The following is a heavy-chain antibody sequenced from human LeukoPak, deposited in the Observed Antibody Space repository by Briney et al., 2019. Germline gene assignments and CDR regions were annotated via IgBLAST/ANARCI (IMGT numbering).Heavy chain of an antibody. Sequence: SETLSLACTVSGGSISSSSYYWGWIRQPPGKGLEWIGSIYYSGSIYYNPSLKSRVTISVDTSKNQFSLKLSSVTAADTAVYYCARDRRRGYCSGGSCYSDYWGQGTLVTVSS. CDR1: GGSISSSSYY. D-gene: IGHD2-15*01. CDR2: IYYSGSI. V-gene: IGHV4-39*07. J-gene: IGHJ4*02. CDR3: ARDRRRGYCSGGSCYSDY.